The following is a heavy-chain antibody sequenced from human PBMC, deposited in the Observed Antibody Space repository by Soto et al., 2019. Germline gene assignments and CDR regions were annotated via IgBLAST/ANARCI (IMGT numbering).Heavy chain of an antibody. D-gene: IGHD2-2*01. V-gene: IGHV1-69*02. CDR2: IIPILGIA. CDR3: ARAYCSSTSCYHAFDI. Sequence: SVKVSCKASGGTFSSYTISWVRQAPGQGLEWMGRIIPILGIANYAQKFQGRVTITADKSTSTAYMELSSLRSEDTAVYYCARAYCSSTSCYHAFDIWGQGTMVTVSS. CDR1: GGTFSSYT. J-gene: IGHJ3*02.